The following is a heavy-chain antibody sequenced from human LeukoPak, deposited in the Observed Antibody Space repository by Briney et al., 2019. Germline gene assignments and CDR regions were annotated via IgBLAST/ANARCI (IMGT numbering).Heavy chain of an antibody. CDR1: GYTFTSYA. CDR3: AVLSYDSSGYYYPFDY. J-gene: IGHJ4*02. CDR2: INTNTGNP. Sequence: ASVKVSCKASGYTFTSYAINWVRQAPGQGLEWMGWINTNTGNPTFAQGFTGRFVFSLDTSVSTAYLQITSLKAEDTAVYYCAVLSYDSSGYYYPFDYWGQGTLVTVSS. D-gene: IGHD3-22*01. V-gene: IGHV7-4-1*02.